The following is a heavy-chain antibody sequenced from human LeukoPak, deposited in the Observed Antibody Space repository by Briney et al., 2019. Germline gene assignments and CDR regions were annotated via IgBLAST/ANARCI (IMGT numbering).Heavy chain of an antibody. Sequence: GGSLRLSCTTSASSLGDYAMNWVRQAPGKGLEWVGLIRSKAYGGTIEYAPPVRGRFTISRDESKSIVYLQMNNLKTEDTAVYFCTRARQLRHFDRIPGGGEHDGFDIWGQGSMVTVS. D-gene: IGHD3-9*01. CDR1: ASSLGDYA. CDR3: TRARQLRHFDRIPGGGEHDGFDI. V-gene: IGHV3-49*04. J-gene: IGHJ3*02. CDR2: IRSKAYGGTI.